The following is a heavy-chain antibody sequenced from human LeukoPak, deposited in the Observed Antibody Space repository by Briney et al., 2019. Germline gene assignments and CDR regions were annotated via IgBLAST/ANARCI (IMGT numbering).Heavy chain of an antibody. Sequence: ASVKVSCKASGYTFTSYAISWVRQAPGQVLEWMGWISAYTGNTNYAQNVQGRVTMTTDTSTTTAYMELRSLRSDDTGMYYCARESSSGWGDNYYYGMDVWGPGTTVTVS. V-gene: IGHV1-18*01. CDR1: GYTFTSYA. J-gene: IGHJ6*02. D-gene: IGHD6-19*01. CDR2: ISAYTGNT. CDR3: ARESSSGWGDNYYYGMDV.